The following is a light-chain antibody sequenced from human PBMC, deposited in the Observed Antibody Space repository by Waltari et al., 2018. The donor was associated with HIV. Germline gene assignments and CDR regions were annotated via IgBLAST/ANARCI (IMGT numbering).Light chain of an antibody. Sequence: QSALTQPRSVSGSPGQSVTISCTGTSSDVGGYNYVSWYQQHPGKAPKLMIYGVTKRPSGVPNPVSGAKSGNTASLTISGLQAEDEADYDCCSYAGSYTFVFGGGTKVTVL. CDR3: CSYAGSYTFV. CDR2: GVT. J-gene: IGLJ2*01. CDR1: SSDVGGYNY. V-gene: IGLV2-11*01.